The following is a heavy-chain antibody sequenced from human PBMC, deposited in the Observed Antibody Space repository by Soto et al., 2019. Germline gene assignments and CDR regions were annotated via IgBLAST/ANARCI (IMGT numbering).Heavy chain of an antibody. CDR1: GYTFTNYA. Sequence: VASVKVSCKASGYTFTNYAMHWVRQAPGQRLEWMGWINAGNGNTKYAQKFQGRVTMTRDTSASTAYMELRSLRSDDTAVYYCARGRPLLWFGELAPFDPWGQGTLVTVSS. V-gene: IGHV1-3*01. CDR2: INAGNGNT. J-gene: IGHJ5*02. CDR3: ARGRPLLWFGELAPFDP. D-gene: IGHD3-10*01.